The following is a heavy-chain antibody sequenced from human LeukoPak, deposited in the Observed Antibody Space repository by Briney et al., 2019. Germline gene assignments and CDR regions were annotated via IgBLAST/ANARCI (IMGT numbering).Heavy chain of an antibody. CDR3: AVYSSGWYGENYYFDY. D-gene: IGHD6-19*01. J-gene: IGHJ4*02. CDR2: IIPIFGTA. Sequence: ASVKVSCKAPGGTFSSYAISWVRQAPGQGLEWMGRIIPIFGTANYAQKFQGRVTITTDESTSTAYMELSSLRSEDTAVYYCAVYSSGWYGENYYFDYWGQGTLVTVSS. CDR1: GGTFSSYA. V-gene: IGHV1-69*05.